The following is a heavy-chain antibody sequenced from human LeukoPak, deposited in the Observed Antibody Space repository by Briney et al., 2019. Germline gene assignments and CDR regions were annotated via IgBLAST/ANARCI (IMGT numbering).Heavy chain of an antibody. CDR1: GFTFGMYD. J-gene: IGHJ4*02. V-gene: IGHV3-30*18. Sequence: GGSLCLSCVGSGFTFGMYDMYWVRLAPGKGLEWVAVVSPDGYDSHVGASVKGRFTISRDNSKNTLYLQLNSLRPEDTAVYYCAKDRQQWLVNYYFDYWGQGTLVTVSS. CDR2: VSPDGYDS. D-gene: IGHD6-19*01. CDR3: AKDRQQWLVNYYFDY.